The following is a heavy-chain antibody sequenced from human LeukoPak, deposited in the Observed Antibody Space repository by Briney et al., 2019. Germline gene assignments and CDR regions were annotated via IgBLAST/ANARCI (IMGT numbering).Heavy chain of an antibody. CDR2: IYYSGST. CDR1: GGSISSGDYY. J-gene: IGHJ5*02. D-gene: IGHD2-21*02. Sequence: SQTLSLTCTVSGGSISSGDYYWSWIRQPPGKGLEWIGYIYYSGSTYYNPSLKSRVTISVDTSKNQFSLKLSSVTAADTAVYYCARVGDCGGDCYSVDWFDPWGQGTLVTASS. V-gene: IGHV4-30-4*01. CDR3: ARVGDCGGDCYSVDWFDP.